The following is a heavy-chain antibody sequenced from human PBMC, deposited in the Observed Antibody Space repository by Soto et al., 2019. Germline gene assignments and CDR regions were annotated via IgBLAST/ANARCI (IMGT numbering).Heavy chain of an antibody. J-gene: IGHJ4*02. D-gene: IGHD1-1*01. Sequence: GSVKVSFKASGYPFTSYDIYLVRQDTGQGLEWMGWMNPNTGNSGYAQKFQGRVTMTSDTSISTAHMELSSLRSEDTAVYYCARRAETNGWNGFGDDKYYFDFWGQGTMVTVSS. CDR3: ARRAETNGWNGFGDDKYYFDF. V-gene: IGHV1-8*01. CDR2: MNPNTGNS. CDR1: GYPFTSYD.